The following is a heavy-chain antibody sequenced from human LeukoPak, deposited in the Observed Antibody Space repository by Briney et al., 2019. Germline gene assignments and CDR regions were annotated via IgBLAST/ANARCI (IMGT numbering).Heavy chain of an antibody. CDR1: GFTFSSYG. CDR2: ISYDGSNK. J-gene: IGHJ4*02. V-gene: IGHV3-30*18. CDR3: AKDSVKVLNY. Sequence: GGSLRLSCAASGFTFSSYGMHWVRQAPGKGLEWVAVISYDGSNKYYADSVKGRFTISRDNSKNTLYLQMNGLRAEDTAVYYCAKDSVKVLNYWGQGTLVTVSS.